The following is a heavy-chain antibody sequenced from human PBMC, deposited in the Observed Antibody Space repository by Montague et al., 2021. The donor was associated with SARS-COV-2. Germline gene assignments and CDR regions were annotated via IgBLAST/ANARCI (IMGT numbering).Heavy chain of an antibody. CDR1: GGSSSGYC. CDR2: IYYGGSY. Sequence: SETLSLTCSVSGGSSSGYCGSWIRQPAGEGLEWIGFIYYGGSYNYKPSLKSGHTLAEDTSKNQFSLKRSSVTAGDTAVYYCGGQYRWAMVVWGQGTTVTVSS. CDR3: GGQYRWAMVV. V-gene: IGHV4-59*08. D-gene: IGHD5-12*01. J-gene: IGHJ6*02.